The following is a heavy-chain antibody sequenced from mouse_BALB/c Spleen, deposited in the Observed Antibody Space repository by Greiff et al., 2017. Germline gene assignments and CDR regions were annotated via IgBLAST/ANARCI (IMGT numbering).Heavy chain of an antibody. CDR3: ARGEVRLYWYFDV. V-gene: IGHV3-2*02. D-gene: IGHD2-14*01. CDR1: GYSITSDYA. CDR2: ISYSGST. Sequence: VQLKQSGPGLVKPSQSLSLTCTVTGYSITSDYAWNWIRQFPGNKLEWMGYISYSGSTSYNPSLKSRISITRDTSKNQFFLQLNSVTTEDTATYYCARGEVRLYWYFDVWGAGTTVTVSS. J-gene: IGHJ1*01.